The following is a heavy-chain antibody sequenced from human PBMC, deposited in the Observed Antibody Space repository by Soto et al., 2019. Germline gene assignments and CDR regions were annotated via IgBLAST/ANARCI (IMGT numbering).Heavy chain of an antibody. Sequence: SETLSLTCTVSGGSISSGGYYWSWIRQRPGKGLEWIGYIYNTGTTLYHPSLKSRVTMSVDTSKNQFSLELTSVTAADSAVYYCARDAFNYYDSSGFSDAFDIWGQGTMVTVSS. V-gene: IGHV4-31*03. D-gene: IGHD3-22*01. CDR1: GGSISSGGYY. CDR3: ARDAFNYYDSSGFSDAFDI. J-gene: IGHJ3*02. CDR2: IYNTGTT.